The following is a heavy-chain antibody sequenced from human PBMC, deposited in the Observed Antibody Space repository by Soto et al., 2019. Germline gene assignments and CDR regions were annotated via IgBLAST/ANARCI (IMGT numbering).Heavy chain of an antibody. V-gene: IGHV1-46*01. CDR1: GYTFTSYG. CDR3: ARDFGVRGYSYDH. J-gene: IGHJ4*02. Sequence: ASVKVSCKASGYTFTSYGISWVRQAPGQGLEWMGIINPSGGSTSYAQKFQGRVTMTRDTSTSTVYMELSSLRSEDTAVYYCARDFGVRGYSYDHWGQGTLVTVSS. D-gene: IGHD5-18*01. CDR2: INPSGGST.